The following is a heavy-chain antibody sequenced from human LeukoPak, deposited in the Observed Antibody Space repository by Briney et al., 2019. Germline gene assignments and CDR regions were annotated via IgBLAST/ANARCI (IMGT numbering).Heavy chain of an antibody. D-gene: IGHD2-8*02. Sequence: GGSLRLSCAASGFSFSTCLMRWVRQAPGKGMEWVSTVGGSGVNTYYADSVKGRFTISRDNSKNTLFLQMNSIRAEDTAVYYCAKSPYCTGPGCHHIESWGQGTLVTVSS. CDR2: VGGSGVNT. J-gene: IGHJ4*02. CDR3: AKSPYCTGPGCHHIES. V-gene: IGHV3-23*01. CDR1: GFSFSTCL.